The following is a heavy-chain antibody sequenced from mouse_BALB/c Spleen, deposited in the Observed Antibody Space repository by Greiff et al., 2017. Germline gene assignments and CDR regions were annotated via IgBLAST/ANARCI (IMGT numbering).Heavy chain of an antibody. D-gene: IGHD2-14*01. V-gene: IGHV1-9*01. CDR2: ILPGSGST. CDR1: GYTFSSYW. CDR3: ASIEVRRLYWYFDV. J-gene: IGHJ1*01. Sequence: QVQLKQSGAELMKPGASVKISCKATGYTFSSYWIEWVKQRPGHGLEWIGEILPGSGSTNYNEKFKGKATFTADTSSNTAYMQLSSLTSEDSAVYYCASIEVRRLYWYFDVWGAGTTVTVSS.